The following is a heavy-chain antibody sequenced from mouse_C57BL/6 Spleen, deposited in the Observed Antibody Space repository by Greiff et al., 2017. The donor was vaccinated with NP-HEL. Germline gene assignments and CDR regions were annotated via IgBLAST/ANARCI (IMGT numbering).Heavy chain of an antibody. Sequence: QVQLQQSGPELVKPGASVKISCKASGYSFTSYYIHWVKQRPGQGLEWIGWIYPGSGSTKYNEKFKGKATLTADTTSSTAYMQLSSLTSEDSAVYYSGRGRGYIDVWGKGTTVNVSS. CDR3: GRGRGYIDV. V-gene: IGHV1-66*01. CDR2: IYPGSGST. J-gene: IGHJ1*03. CDR1: GYSFTSYY.